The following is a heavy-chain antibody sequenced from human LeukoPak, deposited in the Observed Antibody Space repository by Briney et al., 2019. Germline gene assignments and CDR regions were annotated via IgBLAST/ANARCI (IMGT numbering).Heavy chain of an antibody. Sequence: SETLSLTCAVSGYSISSGYYWGWIRQPPGKGLEWIGSIYHSGSTYYNPSLKSRVTISVDTSKNQFSLKLSSVTAADTAVYYCASHVRGVPGYWGQGTLVTVSS. CDR3: ASHVRGVPGY. CDR2: IYHSGST. J-gene: IGHJ4*02. CDR1: GYSISSGYY. V-gene: IGHV4-38-2*01. D-gene: IGHD3-10*01.